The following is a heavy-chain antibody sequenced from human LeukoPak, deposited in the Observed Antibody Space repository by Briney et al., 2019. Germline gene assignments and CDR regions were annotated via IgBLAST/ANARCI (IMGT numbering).Heavy chain of an antibody. J-gene: IGHJ4*02. V-gene: IGHV3-23*01. CDR2: ISGSGGST. CDR1: GFTFSSYG. D-gene: IGHD6-13*01. CDR3: AKLLRQQPRDY. Sequence: PGRSLRLSCAASGFTFSSYGMHWVRQAPGKGLGWVSAISGSGGSTYYADSVKGRFTISRDNSKNTLYLQMNSLRAEDTAVYYCAKLLRQQPRDYWGQGTLVTVSS.